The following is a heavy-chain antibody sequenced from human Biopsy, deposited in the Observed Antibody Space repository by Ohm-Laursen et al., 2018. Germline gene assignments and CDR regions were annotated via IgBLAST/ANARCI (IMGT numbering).Heavy chain of an antibody. CDR1: GASVKTSGYF. CDR3: VREPKTGTAEAWYFDL. CDR2: ISYNERT. V-gene: IGHV4-31*03. J-gene: IGHJ2*01. Sequence: TLSLTCSVSGASVKTSGYFWAWIRQRPGKGLEWIGYISYNERTHYNPSLTSRFAISFDTSNNRISLQLRSVSVADTAVYYCVREPKTGTAEAWYFDLWGRGSPVTVPS. D-gene: IGHD3-9*01.